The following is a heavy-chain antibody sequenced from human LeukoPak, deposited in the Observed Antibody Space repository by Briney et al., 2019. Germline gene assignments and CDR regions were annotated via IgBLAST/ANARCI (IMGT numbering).Heavy chain of an antibody. D-gene: IGHD3-16*02. CDR3: ARDRFGRSLSFRGWFDP. Sequence: SETLSLTCAVYGGSFSGYYWSWIRQPPGKGLEWIGEINHSGSTNYNPSLKSRVTISVDTSKNQFSLKLSSVTAADTAVYYCARDRFGRSLSFRGWFDPRGQGTLVTVSS. V-gene: IGHV4-34*01. CDR1: GGSFSGYY. J-gene: IGHJ5*02. CDR2: INHSGST.